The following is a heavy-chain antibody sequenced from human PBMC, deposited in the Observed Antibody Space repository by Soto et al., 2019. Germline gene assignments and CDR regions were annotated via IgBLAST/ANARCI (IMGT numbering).Heavy chain of an antibody. Sequence: QVQLVQSGAEVKKPGASVKVSCKASGYTFTSYYMHWVRQAPGQGLEWMGIINPSGGSTCYAQKFQGRVTMTRDTSTSTVYMELSSLRSEDTAVYYCARVGGIAVAVPRGYYYYYGMDVWGQGTTVTVSS. V-gene: IGHV1-46*01. D-gene: IGHD6-19*01. J-gene: IGHJ6*02. CDR2: INPSGGST. CDR1: GYTFTSYY. CDR3: ARVGGIAVAVPRGYYYYYGMDV.